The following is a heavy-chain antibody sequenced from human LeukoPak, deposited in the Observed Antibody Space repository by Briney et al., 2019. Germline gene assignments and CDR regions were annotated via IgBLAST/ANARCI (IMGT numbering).Heavy chain of an antibody. CDR1: SFTSYW. D-gene: IGHD3-22*01. Sequence: SFTSYWIGWIRQPPGKGLEGIGSIYYSGNTYYNPSLKSRVTISVDTSKNQFSLRLSSVTAADTAVYYCASGIDSSGNAFDIWGQGTMVTVSS. V-gene: IGHV4-39*01. CDR2: IYYSGNT. J-gene: IGHJ3*02. CDR3: ASGIDSSGNAFDI.